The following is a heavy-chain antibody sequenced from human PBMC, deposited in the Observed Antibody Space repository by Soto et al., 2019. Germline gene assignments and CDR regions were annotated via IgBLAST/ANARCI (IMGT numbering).Heavy chain of an antibody. Sequence: QVQLVQSGAEVKKPGASVKVSCKASGYTFTSYAMHWVRQAPGQRLEWMGWINAGNGNTKYSQKFQGRVTITRDTSACTAYMDLSSLRSEDTAVDYCARDAAPYNWKDDWFDPWGQGTLFTVSS. CDR2: INAGNGNT. V-gene: IGHV1-3*01. D-gene: IGHD1-1*01. CDR1: GYTFTSYA. J-gene: IGHJ5*02. CDR3: ARDAAPYNWKDDWFDP.